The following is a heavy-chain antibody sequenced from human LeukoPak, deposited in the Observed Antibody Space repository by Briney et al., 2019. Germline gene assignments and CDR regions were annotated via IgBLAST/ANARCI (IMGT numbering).Heavy chain of an antibody. J-gene: IGHJ6*02. D-gene: IGHD3-3*01. V-gene: IGHV4-4*07. CDR1: GGSISSYY. CDR2: IYTSGST. Sequence: SETLSLTCTVSGGSISSYYWSWIRQPAGKGLEWIGRIYTSGSTNYNPSLKSRVTMSVDTSKNQFSLKLSSVTAADTAVYYCAREGSDYDFWSGTYYYYGMDVWGQGTTVTVSS. CDR3: AREGSDYDFWSGTYYYYGMDV.